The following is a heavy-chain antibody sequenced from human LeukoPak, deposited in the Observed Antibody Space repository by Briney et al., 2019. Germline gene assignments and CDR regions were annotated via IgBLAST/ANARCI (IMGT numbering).Heavy chain of an antibody. CDR3: ARDPSIVEVPAANP. Sequence: GASVKVSCKASGGTFSSYAISWVRQATGQGLEWMGRIIPILGIANYAQKFQGRVTITADKSTSTAYMELSSLRSEDTAVYYCARDPSIVEVPAANPWGQGTLVTVSS. CDR1: GGTFSSYA. D-gene: IGHD2-2*01. V-gene: IGHV1-69*04. J-gene: IGHJ5*02. CDR2: IIPILGIA.